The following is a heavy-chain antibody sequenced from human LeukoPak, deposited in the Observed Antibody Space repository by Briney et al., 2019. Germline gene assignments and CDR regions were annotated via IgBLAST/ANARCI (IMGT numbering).Heavy chain of an antibody. V-gene: IGHV3-7*03. CDR3: VRRYFDY. CDR2: IRQDGGEK. CDR1: GFTFSDYW. J-gene: IGHJ4*02. Sequence: GGSLRPSCAASGFTFSDYWMSWVRQAPGKGLEWVANIRQDGGEKYYVDSVKGRFTISRDNAKNSLFLQMNSLRVEDTAVYYCVRRYFDYWGRGTLVTVPS.